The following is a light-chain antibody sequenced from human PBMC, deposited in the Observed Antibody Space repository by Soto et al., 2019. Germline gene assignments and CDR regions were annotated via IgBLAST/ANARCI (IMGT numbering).Light chain of an antibody. CDR3: SSYADSSTLYV. V-gene: IGLV2-8*01. CDR1: ASDVGVYNY. Sequence: QSALTQPPSASGSLGQSVTISCTGTASDVGVYNYVSWYQQHPGKAPKLMIYEVTKRPSGVPDRFSGSKSGNTASLTVSGLQAEDEADYYCSSYADSSTLYVFCTGTKVTVL. CDR2: EVT. J-gene: IGLJ1*01.